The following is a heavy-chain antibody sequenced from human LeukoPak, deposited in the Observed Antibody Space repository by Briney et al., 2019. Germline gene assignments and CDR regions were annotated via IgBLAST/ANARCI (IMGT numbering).Heavy chain of an antibody. V-gene: IGHV3-48*03. CDR2: ISSSGSTI. Sequence: GGSLRLSCAASGFTFSSYEMNWVRQAPGKGLEWVSYISSSGSTIYYADSVKGRFTISRDNAKNSLYLQMNSLRAEDTAVYYCASTVPVTPSAFDIWRQGTMVTVSP. CDR1: GFTFSSYE. J-gene: IGHJ3*02. D-gene: IGHD4-11*01. CDR3: ASTVPVTPSAFDI.